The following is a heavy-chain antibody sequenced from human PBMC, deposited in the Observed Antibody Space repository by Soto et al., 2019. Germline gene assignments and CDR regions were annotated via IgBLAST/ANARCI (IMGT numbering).Heavy chain of an antibody. CDR3: AKDTYFRDSSGYYVFDY. J-gene: IGHJ4*02. CDR1: GFTFSNYG. CDR2: ISYDGSNE. Sequence: PGGSLRLSCEASGFTFSNYGTHWVRQAPGEGLEWVAHISYDGSNEHYTDSVKGRFTISRDNSKNTVFLHMNSLRPEDTAVYHCAKDTYFRDSSGYYVFDYWGQGTLVTVSS. V-gene: IGHV3-30*18. D-gene: IGHD3-22*01.